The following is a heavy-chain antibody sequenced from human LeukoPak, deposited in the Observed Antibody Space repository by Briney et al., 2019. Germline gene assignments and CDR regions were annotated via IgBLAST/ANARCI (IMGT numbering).Heavy chain of an antibody. Sequence: SETLSLTCTVSGGSISSYYWSWIRQPPGKGLEWIGYIYYSGSTNYNPSLKSRVTISVDTSKNQFSLKLSSVTAADTAVYYCASRYYDSSGYLTTLFDYWGQGTLVTVSS. CDR2: IYYSGST. J-gene: IGHJ4*02. V-gene: IGHV4-59*01. D-gene: IGHD3-22*01. CDR3: ASRYYDSSGYLTTLFDY. CDR1: GGSISSYY.